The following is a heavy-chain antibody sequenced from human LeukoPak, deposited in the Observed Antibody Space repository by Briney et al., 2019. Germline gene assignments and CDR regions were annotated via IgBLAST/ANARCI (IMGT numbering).Heavy chain of an antibody. J-gene: IGHJ3*02. CDR2: IYHSGST. Sequence: SETLSLTCTVSGGSISSGDYYWSWIRQPPGKGLEWIGYIYHSGSTYYNPSLKSRVTISVDTSKNQFSLKLSSVTAADTAVYYCARDRPSIVGAKGALDIWGQGTMVTVSS. CDR1: GGSISSGDYY. D-gene: IGHD1-26*01. CDR3: ARDRPSIVGAKGALDI. V-gene: IGHV4-30-4*01.